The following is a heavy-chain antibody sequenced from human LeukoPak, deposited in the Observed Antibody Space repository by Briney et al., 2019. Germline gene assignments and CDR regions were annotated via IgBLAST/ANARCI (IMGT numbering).Heavy chain of an antibody. D-gene: IGHD5-18*01. Sequence: GGCLRLSCAVSGLTFSRHWMYWVRQAPGKGLVWVSRIGIDGTDTAYADSVKGRFTISRDNAKSTLDLQMNSLRVEDTAVYFCARGYNSGELDYWGQGTLVTVSS. CDR1: GLTFSRHW. CDR3: ARGYNSGELDY. V-gene: IGHV3-74*01. J-gene: IGHJ4*02. CDR2: IGIDGTDT.